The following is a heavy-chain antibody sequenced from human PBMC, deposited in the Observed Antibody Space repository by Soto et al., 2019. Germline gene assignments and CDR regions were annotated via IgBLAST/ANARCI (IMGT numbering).Heavy chain of an antibody. J-gene: IGHJ6*02. CDR3: ARRGPYYYDSSGYYYVYYYGMDV. CDR1: GFTFSSYA. D-gene: IGHD3-22*01. CDR2: ISYDGSNK. Sequence: QVQLVESGGGVVQPGRSLRLSCAASGFTFSSYAMHWVRQAPGKGLEWVAVISYDGSNKYYADSVKGRFTISRDNSKKTXXLXMXXLRAEDTAVYYCARRGPYYYDSSGYYYVYYYGMDVWGQGTTVTVSS. V-gene: IGHV3-30-3*01.